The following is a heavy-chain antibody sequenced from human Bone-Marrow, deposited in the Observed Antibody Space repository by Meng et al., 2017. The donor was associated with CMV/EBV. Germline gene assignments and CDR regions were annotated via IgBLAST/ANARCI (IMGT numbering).Heavy chain of an antibody. D-gene: IGHD6-13*01. CDR1: GFTFDDYA. CDR2: ISWNSGSI. J-gene: IGHJ6*02. Sequence: GGSLRLSCAASGFTFDDYAMHWVRQAPGKGLEWVSGISWNSGSIYYADSVKGRFTISRDNAKNSLYLQMNSLRAEDTAVYYCARWGSSSWHYYYYYGMDVWGQGTTVTVSS. CDR3: ARWGSSSWHYYYYYGMDV. V-gene: IGHV3-9*01.